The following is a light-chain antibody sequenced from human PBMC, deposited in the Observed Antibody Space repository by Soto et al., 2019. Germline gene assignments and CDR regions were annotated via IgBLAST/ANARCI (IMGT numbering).Light chain of an antibody. CDR2: AAS. Sequence: DIQMPQSPSSLSASVGDRVTITCQASHDITSYLNWYQHKPGKAPKLLIYAASILEAGVPSRFSGSGSGTDFTFTISSLQPEDVATYYCQKCDYLPIFGPGTTVDFK. V-gene: IGKV1-33*01. CDR3: QKCDYLPI. J-gene: IGKJ3*01. CDR1: HDITSY.